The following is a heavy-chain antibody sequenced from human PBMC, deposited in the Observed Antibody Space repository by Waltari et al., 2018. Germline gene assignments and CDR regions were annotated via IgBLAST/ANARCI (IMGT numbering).Heavy chain of an antibody. CDR2: IYHSGST. D-gene: IGHD4-17*01. J-gene: IGHJ6*02. Sequence: QVQLQESGPGLVKPSETLSLTCAFSGYSISSGSYWGWIRKPPGKGLEWIGSIYHSGSTYYNPSLKSRVTISVDTSKNQFSLKLSSVTAADTAVYYCARLPPNYGDYADYYYGMDVWGQGTTVTVSS. V-gene: IGHV4-38-2*01. CDR1: GYSISSGSY. CDR3: ARLPPNYGDYADYYYGMDV.